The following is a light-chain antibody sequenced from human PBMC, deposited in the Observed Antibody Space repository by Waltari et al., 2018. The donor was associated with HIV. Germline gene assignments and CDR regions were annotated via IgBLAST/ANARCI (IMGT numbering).Light chain of an antibody. CDR3: SSYTSSSTVV. J-gene: IGLJ2*01. CDR2: EVS. V-gene: IGLV2-14*01. Sequence: QSAPTQPASVSGSPGQSITISCTGTTSDIGGYNHVPWSHQHPDKAPNLVVYEVSNRPSGVSNRLSGSKSGNTASLTISGLQAEDEADYYCSSYTSSSTVVFGGGTKLTVL. CDR1: TSDIGGYNH.